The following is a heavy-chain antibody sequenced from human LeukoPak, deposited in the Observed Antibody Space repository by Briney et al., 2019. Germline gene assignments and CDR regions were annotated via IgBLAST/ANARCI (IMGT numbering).Heavy chain of an antibody. J-gene: IGHJ4*02. Sequence: GSLRLSCAASGFTFSSYSMNWVRQAPGKGLEWVSSISSSSSYIYYADSVKGRFTISRDNAKNSLYLQMNSLRAEDTAVYYCARDAPSYGSGSYWGQGTLVTVSS. CDR1: GFTFSSYS. CDR3: ARDAPSYGSGSY. D-gene: IGHD3-10*01. CDR2: ISSSSSYI. V-gene: IGHV3-21*01.